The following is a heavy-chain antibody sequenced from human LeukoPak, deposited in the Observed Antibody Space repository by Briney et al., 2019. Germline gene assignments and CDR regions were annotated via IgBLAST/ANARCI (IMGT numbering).Heavy chain of an antibody. D-gene: IGHD4-17*01. CDR2: ITSSSYI. CDR1: GFTFSSYS. V-gene: IGHV3-21*01. Sequence: GGSLRLSCAASGFTFSSYSMNWVRQAPGKGLAWVSSITSSSYIYYADSVKGRFTISRDNAKNSLYLQMNSLRAEDTAVYYCARDLVLYGDYWGQGTLVTVSS. J-gene: IGHJ4*02. CDR3: ARDLVLYGDY.